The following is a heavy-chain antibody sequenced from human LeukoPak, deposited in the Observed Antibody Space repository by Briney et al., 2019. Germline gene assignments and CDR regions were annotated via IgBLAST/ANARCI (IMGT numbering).Heavy chain of an antibody. CDR2: IYYSGST. CDR3: ARSVAVAAVGFFDY. Sequence: SETLSLTCPVSGGSISSYYWSWIRQPPGKGLEWIGYIYYSGSTNYNPSLKSRVTISVDTSKNQFSLKLSSVTAADTAVYYCARSVAVAAVGFFDYWGQGTLVTVSS. V-gene: IGHV4-59*08. J-gene: IGHJ4*02. CDR1: GGSISSYY. D-gene: IGHD6-19*01.